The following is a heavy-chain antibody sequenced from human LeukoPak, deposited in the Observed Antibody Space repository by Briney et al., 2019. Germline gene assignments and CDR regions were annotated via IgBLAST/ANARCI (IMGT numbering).Heavy chain of an antibody. J-gene: IGHJ4*02. CDR1: GYTFTSYY. CDR3: AKAMGRGTYPPALDY. D-gene: IGHD1-26*01. Sequence: ASVKVSCKASGYTFTSYYMHWVRQAPGQGLEWMGIINPSGGSTNYAQKFQGRVTMTRDTSTNTVYMELSSLRSEDTAVYYCAKAMGRGTYPPALDYWGQGTLVTVSS. CDR2: INPSGGST. V-gene: IGHV1-46*01.